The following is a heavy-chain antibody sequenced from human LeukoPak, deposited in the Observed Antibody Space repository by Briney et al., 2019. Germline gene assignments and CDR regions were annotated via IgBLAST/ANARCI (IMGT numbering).Heavy chain of an antibody. Sequence: GGSLRLSCAASGSTFGGYDMHWVRQAPGKGLEWVAVIWYDGSNKYYADSVKGRFTISRDISKNTLYLQMNSLRAEDTAVYYCARHKDWTFDYWGQGTLVTVSS. CDR1: GSTFGGYD. J-gene: IGHJ4*02. V-gene: IGHV3-33*01. D-gene: IGHD3/OR15-3a*01. CDR3: ARHKDWTFDY. CDR2: IWYDGSNK.